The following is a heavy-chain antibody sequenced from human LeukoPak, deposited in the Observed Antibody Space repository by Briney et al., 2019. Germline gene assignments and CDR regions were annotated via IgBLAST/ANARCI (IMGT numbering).Heavy chain of an antibody. J-gene: IGHJ4*02. Sequence: SETLSLTCTVSGGSISSSSYYWGWIRQPPGKGLEWIGSIYYSGSTYYNPSLKSRVTISVDTSKNQFSLKLSSVTAADTAVYYCARSYRGFPYYFDYWGQGTLVTVSS. CDR3: ARSYRGFPYYFDY. CDR2: IYYSGST. D-gene: IGHD3-16*02. V-gene: IGHV4-39*01. CDR1: GGSISSSSYY.